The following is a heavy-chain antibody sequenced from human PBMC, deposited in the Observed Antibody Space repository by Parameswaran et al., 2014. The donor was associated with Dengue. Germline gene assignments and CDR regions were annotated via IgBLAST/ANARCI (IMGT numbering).Heavy chain of an antibody. CDR3: AKVEGDFWSGSGVDWFDP. V-gene: IGHV3-23*01. CDR1: GFTFSSYA. D-gene: IGHD3-3*01. J-gene: IGHJ5*02. CDR2: ISGSGGST. Sequence: QAGGSLRLSCAASGFTFSSYAMSWVRQAPGKGLEWVSAISGSGGSTYYADSVKGRFTISRDNSKNTLYLQMNSLRAEDTAVYYCAKVEGDFWSGSGVDWFDPWGQGTLVTVSS.